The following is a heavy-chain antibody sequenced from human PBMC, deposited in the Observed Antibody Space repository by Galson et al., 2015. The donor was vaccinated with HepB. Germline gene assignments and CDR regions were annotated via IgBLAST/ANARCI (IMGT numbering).Heavy chain of an antibody. CDR3: VRDHYYLDY. J-gene: IGHJ4*02. Sequence: SLRLSCAVSGSNFNFSDYGMRWIRQAPGKVPEWISSISSSGHTTYYSDSVRGRFVISRDNADNSLFLQMNSLRVDDTAVFYCVRDHYYLDYWGQGALVTVSS. V-gene: IGHV3-11*01. D-gene: IGHD3-10*01. CDR2: ISSSGHTT. CDR1: GSNFNFSDYG.